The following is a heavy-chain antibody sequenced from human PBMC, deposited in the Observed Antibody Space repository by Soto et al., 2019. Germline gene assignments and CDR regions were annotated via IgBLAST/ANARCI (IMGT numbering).Heavy chain of an antibody. J-gene: IGHJ4*02. D-gene: IGHD6-13*01. Sequence: LSLTCTVSSDSISSYYWSWIRQPPGKRLEWIGYISYSGSTDYNPSLKSRVTISGDTSKNQFSLKVSSVTAADTAVYYCARGTSWQLPFDYWGQRTLVTVSS. CDR1: SDSISSYY. V-gene: IGHV4-59*01. CDR3: ARGTSWQLPFDY. CDR2: ISYSGST.